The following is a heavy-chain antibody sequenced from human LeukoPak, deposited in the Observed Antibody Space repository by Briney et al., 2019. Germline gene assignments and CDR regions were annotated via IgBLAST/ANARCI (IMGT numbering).Heavy chain of an antibody. CDR1: GGTFSSYA. Sequence: SVKVSCKASGGTFSSYAISWVRQAPGQVLEWMGGIIPIFGTANYAQKFQGRVTITADESTSTAYMELSSLRSEDTAVYYCAHSGYVSSWFDPWGQGTLVTVSS. V-gene: IGHV1-69*13. CDR3: AHSGYVSSWFDP. J-gene: IGHJ5*02. CDR2: IIPIFGTA. D-gene: IGHD5-12*01.